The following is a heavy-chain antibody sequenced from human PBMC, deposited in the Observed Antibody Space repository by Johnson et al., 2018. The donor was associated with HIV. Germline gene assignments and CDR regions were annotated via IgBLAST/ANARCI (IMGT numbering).Heavy chain of an antibody. J-gene: IGHJ3*02. Sequence: VQLVESGGSVVRPGGSLRLSCVASGFSFDDFAVSWVRQVPGRGLEWVSRMNADGKTTTYAASVKGRFTISRDNVKNTLYRQMNSLRAEDTAVYYCARGRGVGRPIQKWLGAAFDIWGQGTMVTVSS. CDR2: MNADGKTT. CDR3: ARGRGVGRPIQKWLGAAFDI. CDR1: GFSFDDFA. V-gene: IGHV3-20*04. D-gene: IGHD5-18*01.